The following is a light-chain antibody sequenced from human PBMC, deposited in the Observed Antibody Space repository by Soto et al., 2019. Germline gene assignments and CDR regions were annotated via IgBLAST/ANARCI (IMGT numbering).Light chain of an antibody. V-gene: IGLV2-18*02. J-gene: IGLJ1*01. Sequence: QSALTQPPSVSGSPGQSVAISCTGTSSDVGSYNRVSWYQQPPGAAPKLMIYEVSNRPSGVTDRFSGSKSGNTASLTISGLQAEDEADYYCNSYTGSSTYVFGNGTKVTVL. CDR1: SSDVGSYNR. CDR2: EVS. CDR3: NSYTGSSTYV.